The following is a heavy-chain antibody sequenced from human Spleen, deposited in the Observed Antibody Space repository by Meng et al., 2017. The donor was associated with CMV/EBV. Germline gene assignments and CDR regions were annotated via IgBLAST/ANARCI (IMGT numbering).Heavy chain of an antibody. Sequence: QLQLQESGPGLVKPSETLSLTCTVSGGSISSSSYYWGWIRQPPGKGLEWIGSIYYSGSTYYNPSLKSRVTISVDTSKNQFSLKLSSVTAADTAVYYCARDYYYDSSGFYYFDYWGQGTLVTVSS. J-gene: IGHJ4*02. V-gene: IGHV4-39*07. CDR3: ARDYYYDSSGFYYFDY. CDR1: GGSISSSSYY. D-gene: IGHD3-22*01. CDR2: IYYSGST.